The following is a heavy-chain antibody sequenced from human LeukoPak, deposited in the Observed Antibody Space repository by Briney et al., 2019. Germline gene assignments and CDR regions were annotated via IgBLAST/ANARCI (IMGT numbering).Heavy chain of an antibody. D-gene: IGHD3-10*01. V-gene: IGHV4-59*01. J-gene: IGHJ4*02. Sequence: SETLSLTCTVSGGSIRSYYWSWIRQPPGKGLEWIGYIYYSGSTNYNPSLKSRVTISLDTYKNQFSLKLSSVTAADTAVYYCASGYLWFGEFDYWGQGTLVTVSS. CDR2: IYYSGST. CDR3: ASGYLWFGEFDY. CDR1: GGSIRSYY.